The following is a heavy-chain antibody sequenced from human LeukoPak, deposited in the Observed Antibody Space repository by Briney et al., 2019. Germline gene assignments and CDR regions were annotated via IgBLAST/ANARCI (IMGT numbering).Heavy chain of an antibody. D-gene: IGHD6-19*01. CDR3: ARGYSSGFVYFDY. V-gene: IGHV1-46*01. Sequence: ASVKVSCKASGGTFSSYAISWVRQAPGQGLEWMGIINPSGGSTSYAQKFQGRVTITRDTSASTAYMELSSLRSEDTAVYYCARGYSSGFVYFDYWGQGTLVTVSS. CDR1: GGTFSSYA. CDR2: INPSGGST. J-gene: IGHJ4*02.